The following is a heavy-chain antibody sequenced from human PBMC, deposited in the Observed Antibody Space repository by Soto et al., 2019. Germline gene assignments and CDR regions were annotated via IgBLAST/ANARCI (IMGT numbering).Heavy chain of an antibody. CDR3: ARVYYYDSSGYLDWYFDL. V-gene: IGHV1-18*01. CDR2: ISAYNGNT. D-gene: IGHD3-22*01. J-gene: IGHJ2*01. CDR1: GYTFTSYA. Sequence: ASVKASCKASGYTFTSYAMHWVRQAPGQGLEWMGWISAYNGNTNYAQKLQGRVTMTTDTSTSTAYMELRSLRSDDTAVYYCARVYYYDSSGYLDWYFDLWGRGTLVTVSS.